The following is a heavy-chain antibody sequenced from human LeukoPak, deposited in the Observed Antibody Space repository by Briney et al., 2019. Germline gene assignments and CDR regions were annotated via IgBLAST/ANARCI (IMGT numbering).Heavy chain of an antibody. Sequence: GGSLRLSCAASGFTFSSYAMSWVRQAPGKGLEWVSAISGSGGSTYYADSVKGRFTISRDNSKNTPYLQMNSLRAEDTAVYYCAKDPGYYDSSGYYYYFDYWGQGTLVTVSS. CDR3: AKDPGYYDSSGYYYYFDY. CDR1: GFTFSSYA. CDR2: ISGSGGST. V-gene: IGHV3-23*01. D-gene: IGHD3-22*01. J-gene: IGHJ4*02.